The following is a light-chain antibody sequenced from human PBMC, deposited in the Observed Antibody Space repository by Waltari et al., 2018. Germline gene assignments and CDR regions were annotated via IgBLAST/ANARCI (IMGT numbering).Light chain of an antibody. J-gene: IGKJ2*01. CDR2: AAS. CDR1: QSIRHY. V-gene: IGKV1-39*01. Sequence: DIQMTQATSFLSESVGDRVTITCQASQSIRHYLNWYQQKPGKAPKLLIYAASNLQIGVPSRFSGSGSGTDFTLTISGLQPEDFATYHCQQTYSTPTFGQGTKLEIK. CDR3: QQTYSTPT.